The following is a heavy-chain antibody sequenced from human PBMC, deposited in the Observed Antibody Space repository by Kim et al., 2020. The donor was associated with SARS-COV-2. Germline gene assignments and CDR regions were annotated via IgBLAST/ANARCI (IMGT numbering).Heavy chain of an antibody. CDR3: ALHFPKYSSGWYDIPGTIDY. CDR2: IYWDDDK. V-gene: IGHV2-5*02. D-gene: IGHD6-19*01. CDR1: GFSLSTSGVG. Sequence: SGPTLVNPTQTLTLTCTFSGFSLSTSGVGVGWIRQPPGKALEWLALIYWDDDKRYSPSLKSRLTITKDTSKNQVVLTMTNMDPVDTATYYCALHFPKYSSGWYDIPGTIDYWGQGTLVTVSS. J-gene: IGHJ4*02.